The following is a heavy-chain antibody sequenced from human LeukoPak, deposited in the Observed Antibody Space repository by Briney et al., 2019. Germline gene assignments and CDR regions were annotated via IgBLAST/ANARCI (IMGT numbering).Heavy chain of an antibody. CDR2: ISAYNGNT. J-gene: IGHJ5*02. V-gene: IGHV1-18*04. CDR3: ARFGVAVAGTGLDWFDP. D-gene: IGHD6-19*01. Sequence: ASVKVSCKASGYTFTGYYMHWVRQAPGQGLEWVGWISAYNGNTNYAQKLQGRVTMTTDTSTSTAYMELRSLRSDDTAVYYCARFGVAVAGTGLDWFDPWGQGTLVTVSS. CDR1: GYTFTGYY.